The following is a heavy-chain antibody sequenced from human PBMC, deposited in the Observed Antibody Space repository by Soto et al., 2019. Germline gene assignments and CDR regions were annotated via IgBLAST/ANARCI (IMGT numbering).Heavy chain of an antibody. CDR2: INPTSGGT. D-gene: IGHD6-6*01. J-gene: IGHJ1*01. CDR1: GYTFTDYY. Sequence: QVQLVQSGAEVKKPGASVKVSCKASGYTFTDYYMHWVRQAPGQGLEWMGWINPTSGGTNCAQRLQGRVTMSSDASISTAYMELSRLRSDDTAVYYCAREGSSSSKYFQPWGQGTLFTFSS. V-gene: IGHV1-2*02. CDR3: AREGSSSSKYFQP.